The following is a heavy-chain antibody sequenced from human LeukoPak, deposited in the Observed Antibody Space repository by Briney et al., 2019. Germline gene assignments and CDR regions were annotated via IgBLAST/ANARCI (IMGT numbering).Heavy chain of an antibody. J-gene: IGHJ4*02. CDR1: GFTFSSSA. Sequence: GGSLRLSCAASGFTFSSSAMSWVRQAPGKGLEWVPAISGSGGYTYYADSVQGRFTISRDNSKNTLFLQMNSLRAEDTAVYYCTLRAGSWGQGTLVTVSS. CDR2: ISGSGGYT. D-gene: IGHD3-10*01. CDR3: TLRAGS. V-gene: IGHV3-23*01.